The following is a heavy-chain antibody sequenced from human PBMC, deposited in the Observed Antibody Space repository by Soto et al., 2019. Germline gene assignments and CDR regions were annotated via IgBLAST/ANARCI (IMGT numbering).Heavy chain of an antibody. D-gene: IGHD3-3*02. CDR2: IFYLGSS. Sequence: SETLSLTCTVSGDSIISSDFYCGWVRQPPGKGLEWIGSIFYLGSSYYNPSLKSRVTMSVDTSKNQFSLRLRSVTAADTALYFCARHSLALRKNNWFDPWGQGIMVTVSS. CDR1: GDSIISSDFY. V-gene: IGHV4-39*01. J-gene: IGHJ5*02. CDR3: ARHSLALRKNNWFDP.